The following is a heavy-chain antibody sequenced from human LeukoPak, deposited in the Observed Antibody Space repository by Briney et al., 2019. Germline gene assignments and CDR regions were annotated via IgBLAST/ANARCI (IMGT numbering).Heavy chain of an antibody. CDR1: GVSISAYY. Sequence: SETLSLTCTVSGVSISAYYWGWIRQPPGKGLEWIGSIYHSGSTYYNPSLKSRVTISVDTSKNQFSLKLSSVTAADTAVYYCARVNDILTGYYTGYYYYMDVWGKGTTVTVSS. CDR2: IYHSGST. CDR3: ARVNDILTGYYTGYYYYMDV. J-gene: IGHJ6*03. V-gene: IGHV4-38-2*02. D-gene: IGHD3-9*01.